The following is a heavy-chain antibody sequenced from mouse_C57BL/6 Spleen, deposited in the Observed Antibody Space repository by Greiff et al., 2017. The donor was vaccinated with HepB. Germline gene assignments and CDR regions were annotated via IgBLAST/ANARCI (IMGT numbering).Heavy chain of an antibody. CDR2: ISSGGDYI. D-gene: IGHD2-1*01. J-gene: IGHJ4*01. CDR3: TREEGYGKEDAMDY. CDR1: GFTFSSYA. V-gene: IGHV5-9-1*02. Sequence: EVQGVESGEGLVKPGGSLKLSCAASGFTFSSYAMSWVRQTPEKRLEWVAYISSGGDYIYYADTVKGRFTISRDNARNTLYLQMSSLKSEDTAMYYCTREEGYGKEDAMDYWGQGTSVTVSS.